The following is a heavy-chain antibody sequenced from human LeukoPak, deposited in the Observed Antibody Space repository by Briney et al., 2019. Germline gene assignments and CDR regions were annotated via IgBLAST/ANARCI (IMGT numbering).Heavy chain of an antibody. CDR1: GFTFSSYG. D-gene: IGHD5-18*01. J-gene: IGHJ4*02. Sequence: GRSLRLSCAASGFTFSSYGMHWVRQAPGKGLEWVAVIWYDGSNKYYADSVKGRFTISRDNSKNTLYLQMNSLRAEDTAVYYCARGGSSQLWLRSLREGVFDYWGQGTLVTVSS. V-gene: IGHV3-33*01. CDR3: ARGGSSQLWLRSLREGVFDY. CDR2: IWYDGSNK.